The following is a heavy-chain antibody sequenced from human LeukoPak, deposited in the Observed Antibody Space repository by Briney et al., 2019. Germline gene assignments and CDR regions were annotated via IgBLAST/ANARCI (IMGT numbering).Heavy chain of an antibody. Sequence: PGGSLRLSCAASGFIFSNYGMNWVRQAPGKGLEWVSSISGSSSSIYKADSVRGRFTVSRDNAKNSLYLQMNSLRAEDTAVYYCARDANYYDSSGRPHYYMDVWGTGTTVTVSS. CDR3: ARDANYYDSSGRPHYYMDV. V-gene: IGHV3-21*01. CDR1: GFIFSNYG. D-gene: IGHD3-22*01. CDR2: ISGSSSSI. J-gene: IGHJ6*03.